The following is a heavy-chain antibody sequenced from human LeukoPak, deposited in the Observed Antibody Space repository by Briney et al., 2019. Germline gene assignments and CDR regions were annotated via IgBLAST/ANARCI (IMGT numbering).Heavy chain of an antibody. J-gene: IGHJ4*02. CDR2: IYYSGST. D-gene: IGHD3-22*01. V-gene: IGHV4-39*07. CDR1: GGSISSSSYY. CDR3: ASGHYDSSGYPRDY. Sequence: PSETLSLTCTVSGGSISSSSYYWGWIRQPPGKGLEWIGSIYYSGSTYYNPSLKSRVTISVDTSKNQFSLKLSSVTAADTAVYYCASGHYDSSGYPRDYWGQGTLVTVSS.